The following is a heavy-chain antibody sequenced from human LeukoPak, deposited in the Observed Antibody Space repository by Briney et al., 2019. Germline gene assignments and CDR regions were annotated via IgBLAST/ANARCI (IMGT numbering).Heavy chain of an antibody. J-gene: IGHJ4*02. CDR2: VWYDGSNR. CDR1: GFTFSSYG. V-gene: IGHV3-33*06. CDR3: AKSGYSSGWYGPADFDY. Sequence: GGSLRLSCAASGFTFSSYGMHWVRQAPGKGLEGVAVVWYDGSNRYYADSVKGRFTISRDNSKNTLYLQMNSLRVEDTAVYYCAKSGYSSGWYGPADFDYWGQGALVTVSS. D-gene: IGHD6-19*01.